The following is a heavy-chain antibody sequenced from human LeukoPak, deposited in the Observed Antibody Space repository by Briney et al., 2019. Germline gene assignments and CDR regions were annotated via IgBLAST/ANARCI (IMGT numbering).Heavy chain of an antibody. CDR3: ATTEPGIAAS. Sequence: PGRPLRLSCAASGFTFSSYGMHCVRHAPDKWQERVAVIWYDGSNKYYADSVKGRFTISRVNYKNTLYLQMDSLRAEDTAVYYCATTEPGIAASWGQGTVVAFSA. J-gene: IGHJ5*02. V-gene: IGHV3-33*01. D-gene: IGHD6-13*01. CDR2: IWYDGSNK. CDR1: GFTFSSYG.